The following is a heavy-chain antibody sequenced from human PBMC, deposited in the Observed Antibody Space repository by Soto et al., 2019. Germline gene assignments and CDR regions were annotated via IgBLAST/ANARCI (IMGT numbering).Heavy chain of an antibody. CDR1: GGTFSSYA. D-gene: IGHD2-2*01. CDR2: IIPIFGTA. J-gene: IGHJ6*02. Sequence: QVQLVQSGAEVKKPGSSVKVSCKASGGTFSSYAISWVRQAPGQGLEWMGGIIPIFGTANYAQKFQGRVTITADESTSTAYMELSSLRSEDTAVYYCAVVVVPAATHYYYGMDVWGRGTTVTVSS. V-gene: IGHV1-69*01. CDR3: AVVVVPAATHYYYGMDV.